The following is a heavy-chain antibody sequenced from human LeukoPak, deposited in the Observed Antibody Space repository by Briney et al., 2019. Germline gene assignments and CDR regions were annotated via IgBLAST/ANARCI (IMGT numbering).Heavy chain of an antibody. J-gene: IGHJ4*02. CDR2: IKSKADGGTT. D-gene: IGHD3-9*01. Sequence: PGGSLRLSCAASGFTFSYAWMNWVRQAPGKGLEWVGRIKSKADGGTTDYAAPVKGRFTISRDDSKNTLYLQMNSLKTEDTAVYYCTTPYYDTLTGSSTFDYWGQGTLVTVSS. V-gene: IGHV3-15*01. CDR3: TTPYYDTLTGSSTFDY. CDR1: GFTFSYAW.